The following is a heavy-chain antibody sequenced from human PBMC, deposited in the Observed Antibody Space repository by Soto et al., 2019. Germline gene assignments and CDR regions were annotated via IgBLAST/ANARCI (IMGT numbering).Heavy chain of an antibody. CDR3: ASLGPDYGDYAVDY. CDR1: GYTVTSYY. V-gene: IGHV1-46*01. J-gene: IGHJ4*02. CDR2: INPSGGST. D-gene: IGHD4-17*01. Sequence: QVQLVQSGAEVKKPGASVKVSCKASGYTVTSYYIHWVRQAPGQGLEWLGIINPSGGSTSYEQEFQGRLTLTRDRSTSKGYMELNSLRSEDTAVYCGASLGPDYGDYAVDYWGQGTLVTVSS.